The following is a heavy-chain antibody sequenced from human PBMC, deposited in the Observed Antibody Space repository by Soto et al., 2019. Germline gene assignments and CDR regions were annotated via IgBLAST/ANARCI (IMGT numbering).Heavy chain of an antibody. CDR1: GFTFSDYY. CDR2: ISSSGSTI. Sequence: GGSLRLSCAASGFTFSDYYMSWIRQAPGKGLEWVSYISSSGSTIYYADSVKGRFTISRDNAKNSLYLQMNSLRAEDTAVYYCARDQGRRCCPPANIVVVPAALFDYWGQGTLVTVSS. CDR3: ARDQGRRCCPPANIVVVPAALFDY. J-gene: IGHJ4*02. D-gene: IGHD2-2*01. V-gene: IGHV3-11*01.